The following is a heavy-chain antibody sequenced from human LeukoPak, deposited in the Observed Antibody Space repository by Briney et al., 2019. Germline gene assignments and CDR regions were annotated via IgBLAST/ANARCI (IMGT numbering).Heavy chain of an antibody. CDR1: GGSISSYY. V-gene: IGHV4-4*07. D-gene: IGHD1-26*01. J-gene: IGHJ5*02. CDR3: ARDLPGRDWFDP. CDR2: IYTSGNT. Sequence: PSETLSLTCTVSGGSISSYYWSWIRQPAGKGLECIGRIYTSGNTNYNPSLKSRVTISVDKSKNQFSLKLSSVTAADTAVYYCARDLPGRDWFDPWGQGTLVTVSS.